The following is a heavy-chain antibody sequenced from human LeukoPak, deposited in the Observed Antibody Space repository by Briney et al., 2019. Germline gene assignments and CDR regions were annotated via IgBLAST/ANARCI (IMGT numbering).Heavy chain of an antibody. CDR2: IYYSGST. CDR1: GGSISSYY. D-gene: IGHD3-16*01. J-gene: IGHJ3*02. CDR3: ARDRTLDAFDI. Sequence: SETLSLTCTVSGGSISSYYWSWIRQPPGKGLEWIGYIYYSGSTNYNPPLKSRVTMSVDTSKKQFSLKLSSVTAADTAVYYCARDRTLDAFDIWGQGTMVTVSS. V-gene: IGHV4-59*01.